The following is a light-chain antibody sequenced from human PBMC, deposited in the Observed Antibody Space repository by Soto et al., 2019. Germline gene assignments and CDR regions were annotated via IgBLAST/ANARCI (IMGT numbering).Light chain of an antibody. CDR3: SSYRSVGTVV. Sequence: QSVLAQPASVSGSPGQSITISCTGTSSDIGGYNYVYWYQQHPGKAPKVMIYEVTNRPSGVSTRFSGSKTGNTASLTISGLQPEDEADYYCSSYRSVGTVVFGTGTKVTVL. J-gene: IGLJ1*01. CDR1: SSDIGGYNY. CDR2: EVT. V-gene: IGLV2-14*01.